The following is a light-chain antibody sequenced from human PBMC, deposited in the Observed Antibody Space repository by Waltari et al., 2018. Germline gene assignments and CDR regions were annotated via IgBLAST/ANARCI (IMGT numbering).Light chain of an antibody. Sequence: QSALTQPASVSASPAQSITIPCTGTSGDVGGYDYVSWYQQHPGKAPQLIIYDVNKRPSGVSHRFSAPKSGNTASLTIFGLQAEDEADYYCISYTSTTTYVVVGGGTKLTVL. CDR1: SGDVGGYDY. CDR2: DVN. CDR3: ISYTSTTTYVV. V-gene: IGLV2-14*03. J-gene: IGLJ2*01.